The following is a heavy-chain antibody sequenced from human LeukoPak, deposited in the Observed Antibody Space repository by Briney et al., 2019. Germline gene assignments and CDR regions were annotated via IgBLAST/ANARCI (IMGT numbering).Heavy chain of an antibody. J-gene: IGHJ4*02. V-gene: IGHV4-34*01. CDR1: GGSFSGYY. CDR3: ARAGCSSTSCYGGVAFDY. CDR2: INHSGST. D-gene: IGHD2-2*01. Sequence: SETLSLTCAVYGGSFSGYYWSWIRQPPGKGLEWIGEINHSGSTNYNPSLKSRVTISVDTSKNQFSLKLSSVTAADTAVYYCARAGCSSTSCYGGVAFDYWGQGTLVTVSS.